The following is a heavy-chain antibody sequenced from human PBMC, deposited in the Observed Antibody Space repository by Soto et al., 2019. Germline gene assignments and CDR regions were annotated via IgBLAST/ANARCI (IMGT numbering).Heavy chain of an antibody. V-gene: IGHV1-3*01. CDR1: GYSFTGYA. J-gene: IGHJ4*02. D-gene: IGHD6-19*01. CDR2: INAGNGNT. Sequence: GASVKVSCKASGYSFTGYAMHLVRQAPGKRLEWMGWINAGNGNTKYSQKFQGRVTITRDTSASTAHMELSSLRSEDTAVYYCARAVAVPADFDYWGQGTLVTVSS. CDR3: ARAVAVPADFDY.